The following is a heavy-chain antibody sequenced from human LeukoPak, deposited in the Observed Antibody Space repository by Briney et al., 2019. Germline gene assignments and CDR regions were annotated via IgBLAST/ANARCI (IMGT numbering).Heavy chain of an antibody. Sequence: SETLSLTCTVSGGSISSYYWSWIRQPPGKGLEWTGYIYNPSLKSRVTISGDTSKNQFSLKLRSVTAADTAVYYCARDRVGQQLVGRKNNYYYMDVWGKGTTVTISS. D-gene: IGHD6-13*01. CDR2: IY. CDR1: GGSISSYY. V-gene: IGHV4-59*01. J-gene: IGHJ6*03. CDR3: ARDRVGQQLVGRKNNYYYMDV.